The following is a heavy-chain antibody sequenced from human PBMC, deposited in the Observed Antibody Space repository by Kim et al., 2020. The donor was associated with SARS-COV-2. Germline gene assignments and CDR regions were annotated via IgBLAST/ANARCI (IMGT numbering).Heavy chain of an antibody. CDR2: IVPIFGTA. CDR1: GGTFSSYA. V-gene: IGHV1-69*13. J-gene: IGHJ6*02. D-gene: IGHD3-3*01. CDR3: ARVRLDEERFLEWPYSYYYYGMDV. Sequence: SVKVSCKASGGTFSSYAISWVRQAPGQGLEWMGGIVPIFGTANYAQKFQGRVTITADESTSTAYMELSSLRSEDTAVYYCARVRLDEERFLEWPYSYYYYGMDVWGQGTTVTVSS.